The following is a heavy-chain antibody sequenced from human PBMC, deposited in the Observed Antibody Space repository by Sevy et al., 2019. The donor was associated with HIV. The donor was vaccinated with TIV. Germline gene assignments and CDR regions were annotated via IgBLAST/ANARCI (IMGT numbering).Heavy chain of an antibody. D-gene: IGHD3-22*01. Sequence: GGSLRLSCAASGFTFSSYDMHWVRQATGKGLEWVSAIGTAGDTYYPGSVKGRFTISRENAKNSLDLQMNSLRAGDTALYYCARGSGFNWFDPWGQGTLVTVSS. V-gene: IGHV3-13*01. CDR1: GFTFSSYD. CDR3: ARGSGFNWFDP. CDR2: IGTAGDT. J-gene: IGHJ5*02.